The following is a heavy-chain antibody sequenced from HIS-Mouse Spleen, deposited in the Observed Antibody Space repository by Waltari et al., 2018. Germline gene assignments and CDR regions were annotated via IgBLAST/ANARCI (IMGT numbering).Heavy chain of an antibody. CDR2: IYYSGRT. CDR3: AREIPYSSSWYDWYFDL. Sequence: QLQLQESGPGLVKPSETLSLTCTVSGGSISSSSYYWGWIRQPPGKGLGWIGSIYYSGRTYYHPSLKGRVTISVDTSKNQFSLKLSSVTAADTAVYYCAREIPYSSSWYDWYFDLWGRGTLVTVSS. CDR1: GGSISSSSYY. V-gene: IGHV4-39*07. J-gene: IGHJ2*01. D-gene: IGHD6-13*01.